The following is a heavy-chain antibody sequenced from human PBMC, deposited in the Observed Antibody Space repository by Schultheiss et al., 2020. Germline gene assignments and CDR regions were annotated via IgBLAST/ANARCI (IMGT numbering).Heavy chain of an antibody. J-gene: IGHJ4*02. Sequence: ASVKVSCKASGYTFTGYYMHWVRQAPGQGLEWMGWINPNSGGTNYAQKFQGRVTMTRDTSISTAYMELSRLRSDDTAVYYCARDGRYFDWPFRSASGYWGQGTLVTVSS. CDR2: INPNSGGT. CDR1: GYTFTGYY. V-gene: IGHV1-2*02. D-gene: IGHD3-9*01. CDR3: ARDGRYFDWPFRSASGY.